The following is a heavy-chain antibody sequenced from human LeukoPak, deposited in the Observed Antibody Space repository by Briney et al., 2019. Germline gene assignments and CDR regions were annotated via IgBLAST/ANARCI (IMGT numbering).Heavy chain of an antibody. CDR2: IIPSFDTA. CDR3: ARGVTHYDILTGYRNYYYYYMDV. V-gene: IGHV1-69*13. Sequence: SVKVSCKASGGTFSSYAITWVRQAPGQGLEWMGGIIPSFDTANYAQKFQGRVTITADESTSTAYMELSSLRSEDTAVYYCARGVTHYDILTGYRNYYYYYMDVWGKGTTVTISS. J-gene: IGHJ6*03. CDR1: GGTFSSYA. D-gene: IGHD3-9*01.